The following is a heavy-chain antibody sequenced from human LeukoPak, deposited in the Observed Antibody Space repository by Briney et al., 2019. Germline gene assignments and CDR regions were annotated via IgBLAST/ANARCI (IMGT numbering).Heavy chain of an antibody. CDR2: IYHSGST. CDR1: GGSISSSNW. Sequence: NTSETLSLTCAVSGGSISSSNWWSWVRQPPGKGLEWIGEIYHSGSTNYNPSLKSRVTISVDKSKNQLSLKLSSVTAADTAVYYCARAGQWLVPTHLDYWGQGTLVTVSS. D-gene: IGHD6-19*01. J-gene: IGHJ4*02. V-gene: IGHV4-4*02. CDR3: ARAGQWLVPTHLDY.